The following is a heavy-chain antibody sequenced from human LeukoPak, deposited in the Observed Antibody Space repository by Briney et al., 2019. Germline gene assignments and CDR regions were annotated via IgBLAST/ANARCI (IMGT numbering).Heavy chain of an antibody. D-gene: IGHD2-21*01. Sequence: PGGSLRLSCSASGFTFSGYGMHWVRQAPGKGLEHVSAISSIGGTTYYANSVKGRFTISRDNSKNTLYLQMGSLKPEDTAVYYCARVGDNTAFDYWGQGTLVTVSS. CDR3: ARVGDNTAFDY. CDR1: GFTFSGYG. J-gene: IGHJ4*02. CDR2: ISSIGGTT. V-gene: IGHV3-64*01.